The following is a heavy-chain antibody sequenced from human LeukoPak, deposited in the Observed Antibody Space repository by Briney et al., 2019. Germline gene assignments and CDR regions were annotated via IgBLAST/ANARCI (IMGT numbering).Heavy chain of an antibody. D-gene: IGHD1-20*01. CDR2: IIPIFGTA. CDR1: GGTFSSYA. V-gene: IGHV1-69*05. CDR3: AREAYNWNERLLRGFDY. Sequence: ASVKVSCKASGGTFSSYAISWLRQAPGQGLEWMGGIIPIFGTANYAQKFQGRVTITTDESTSTAYMELSSLRSEDTAVYYCAREAYNWNERLLRGFDYWGQGTLVTVSS. J-gene: IGHJ4*02.